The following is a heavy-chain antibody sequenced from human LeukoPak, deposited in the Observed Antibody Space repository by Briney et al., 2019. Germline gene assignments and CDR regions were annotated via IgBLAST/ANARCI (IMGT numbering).Heavy chain of an antibody. CDR1: GFTFSDYA. V-gene: IGHV3-30-3*02. J-gene: IGHJ5*02. D-gene: IGHD3-10*01. Sequence: GGSLRLSCSASGFTFSDYAMDWVRQAPGKGLECVAVISSDVYDGTTEYYADSVKGRFTISRDNSKNTLYLQMNSLRAEDTAVYYCAKTWFGELLSGDWFDPWGQGTLVTVSS. CDR2: ISSDVYDGTTE. CDR3: AKTWFGELLSGDWFDP.